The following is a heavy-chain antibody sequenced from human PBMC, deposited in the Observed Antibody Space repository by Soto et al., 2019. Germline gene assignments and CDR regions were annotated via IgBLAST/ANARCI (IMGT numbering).Heavy chain of an antibody. J-gene: IGHJ6*03. V-gene: IGHV4-34*01. CDR3: ARQGRSRSYYNYYYMAV. CDR2: INHSGST. Sequence: SETLSHTCAVYGGSFRGYYWSLIRQPPGKGLEWIGEINHSGSTNYNPSLKSRVTISVDTSKDQFSLKLSSVTAADTAVYYCARQGRSRSYYNYYYMAVLVKGPTVS. CDR1: GGSFRGYY.